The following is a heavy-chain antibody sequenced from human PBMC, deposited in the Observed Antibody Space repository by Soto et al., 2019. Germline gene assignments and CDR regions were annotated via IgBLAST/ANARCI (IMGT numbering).Heavy chain of an antibody. J-gene: IGHJ4*02. D-gene: IGHD6-19*01. CDR2: ISYDGSNK. Sequence: QVQLVESGGGVVQPGRSLRLSCAASGFTFSSYAMHWVRQAPGKGLEWVAVISYDGSNKYYADSVKGRFTISRDNSMNTLYLQMNSLRAEDTAVYYCARDEAVAEAPDYWGQGTLVTVSS. CDR3: ARDEAVAEAPDY. CDR1: GFTFSSYA. V-gene: IGHV3-30-3*01.